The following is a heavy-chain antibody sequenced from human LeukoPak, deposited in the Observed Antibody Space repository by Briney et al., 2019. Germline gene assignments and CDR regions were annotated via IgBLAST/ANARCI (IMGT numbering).Heavy chain of an antibody. CDR3: ARAIVVVTATTYYFDY. D-gene: IGHD2-21*02. CDR2: ISSSGSTI. Sequence: GGSLRLSCAASGFTFSDYYMSWIRQAPGKGLEWVSYISSSGSTIYYADSVKGLFTISRDNDKTSLYLQMNSMRAEDTAVDYCARAIVVVTATTYYFDYWGQGPLVTVSS. CDR1: GFTFSDYY. V-gene: IGHV3-11*01. J-gene: IGHJ4*02.